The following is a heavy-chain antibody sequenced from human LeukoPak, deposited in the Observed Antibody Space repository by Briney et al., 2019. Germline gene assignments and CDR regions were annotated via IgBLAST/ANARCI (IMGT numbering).Heavy chain of an antibody. V-gene: IGHV3-48*03. J-gene: IGHJ3*02. D-gene: IGHD3-16*01. CDR3: GASRQYVGAFDI. Sequence: GESLKISCAASGFTFSTYELYWVRQAPGKGLEWISYISSGGTTIKYADSVRGRFTISRDDGRESLYLQMNSLRVEDTAIYYCGASRQYVGAFDIWGQGTLVSVSS. CDR2: ISSGGTTI. CDR1: GFTFSTYE.